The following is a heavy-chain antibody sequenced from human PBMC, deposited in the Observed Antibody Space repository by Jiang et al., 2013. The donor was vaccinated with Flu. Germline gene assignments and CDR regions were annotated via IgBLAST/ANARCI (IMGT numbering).Heavy chain of an antibody. V-gene: IGHV4-34*01. CDR1: GGSFSGYY. D-gene: IGHD2-15*01. CDR2: INHSGST. J-gene: IGHJ6*02. CDR3: ARRGGYCSGGSCYSWYYYYYGMDV. Sequence: LLKPSETLSLTCAVYGGSFSGYYWSWIRQPPGKGLEWIGEINHSGSTNYNPSLKSRVTISVDTSKNQFSLKLSSVTAADTAVYYCARRGGYCSGGSCYSWYYYYYGMDVWGQGTTVTVSS.